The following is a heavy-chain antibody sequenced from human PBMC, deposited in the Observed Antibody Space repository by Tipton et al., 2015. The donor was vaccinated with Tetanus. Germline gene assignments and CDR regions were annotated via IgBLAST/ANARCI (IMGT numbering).Heavy chain of an antibody. Sequence: SLRLSCAISGFSVSSNYLTWVRQAPGKGLEWVSVIHTGGNTYYADSAKGRSTVSRDNSKNTFHLQMNSLRAEDTAVYYCTRLWAAALDYWGQGTLVTVSS. D-gene: IGHD3-10*01. V-gene: IGHV3-53*01. CDR1: GFSVSSNY. J-gene: IGHJ4*02. CDR3: TRLWAAALDY. CDR2: IHTGGNT.